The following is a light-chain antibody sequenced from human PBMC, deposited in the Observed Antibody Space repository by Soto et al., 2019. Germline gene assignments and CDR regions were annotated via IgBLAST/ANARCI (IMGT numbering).Light chain of an antibody. Sequence: QSALTQPASVSGSPGQSITISCTGTSSDVGSYNYVSWYQQHPGKAPKLMIYEVSNRPSGVSNRFSSYNSGNTASLTNSGLQADDKANPYRSSYTSISARVIGRGTQLTV. J-gene: IGLJ3*02. V-gene: IGLV2-14*01. CDR1: SSDVGSYNY. CDR3: SSYTSISARV. CDR2: EVS.